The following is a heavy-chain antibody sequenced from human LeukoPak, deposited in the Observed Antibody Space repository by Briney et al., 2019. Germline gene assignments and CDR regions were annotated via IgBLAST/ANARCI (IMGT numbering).Heavy chain of an antibody. D-gene: IGHD7-27*01. V-gene: IGHV3-53*01. Sequence: GSLRLSCATSGFSVSNNYMTWVRQAPGKGLEWVSIIYTGGNTYYADSVKGRFTISRDNSKNTLYLQMNSLRAEDTAVYYCARDPTPLGYHYYGMDVWGQGTTVTVSS. CDR3: ARDPTPLGYHYYGMDV. CDR1: GFSVSNNY. CDR2: IYTGGNT. J-gene: IGHJ6*02.